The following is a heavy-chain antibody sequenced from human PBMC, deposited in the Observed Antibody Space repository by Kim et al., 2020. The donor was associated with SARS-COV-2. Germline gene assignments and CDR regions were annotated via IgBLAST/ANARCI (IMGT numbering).Heavy chain of an antibody. CDR3: ARAPTVLWFGALVVYYFDY. J-gene: IGHJ4*02. Sequence: KSRVTISVGTSKNQFSLKLSSVTAADTAVYFCARAPTVLWFGALVVYYFDYWGQGTLVTVSS. D-gene: IGHD3-10*01. V-gene: IGHV4-31*02.